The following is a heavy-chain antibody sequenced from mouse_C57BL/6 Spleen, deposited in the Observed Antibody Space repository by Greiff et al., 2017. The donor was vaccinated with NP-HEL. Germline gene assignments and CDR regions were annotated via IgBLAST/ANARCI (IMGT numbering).Heavy chain of an antibody. D-gene: IGHD3-3*01. CDR1: GYTFTDYY. CDR3: ESEGTASPYFDY. Sequence: VQLQQSGPVLVKPGASVKMSCKASGYTFTDYYMNWVKQSHGKSLEWIGVINPYNGGTSYNQKFKGKATLTVDKSSSTAYMELNSLTSEDSAVYYCESEGTASPYFDYWGQGTTLTVSS. V-gene: IGHV1-19*01. CDR2: INPYNGGT. J-gene: IGHJ2*01.